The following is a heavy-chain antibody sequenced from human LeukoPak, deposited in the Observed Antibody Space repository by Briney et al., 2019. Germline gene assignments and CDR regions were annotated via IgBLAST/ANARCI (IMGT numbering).Heavy chain of an antibody. D-gene: IGHD4-17*01. V-gene: IGHV3-30*04. CDR1: GFTFSSYA. CDR2: ISYDGSNK. Sequence: PGGSLRLSCAASGFTFSSYAMHCVSQAPGKGLEGVAVISYDGSNKYYADSVKGRLTISRVNAQNSLYLQMNSLRAEDTALYYCAGEMTTVTTADAFDIWGEGTMVTVSS. J-gene: IGHJ3*02. CDR3: AGEMTTVTTADAFDI.